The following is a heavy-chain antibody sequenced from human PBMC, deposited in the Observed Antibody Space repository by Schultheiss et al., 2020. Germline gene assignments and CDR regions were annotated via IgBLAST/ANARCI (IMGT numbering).Heavy chain of an antibody. CDR2: ISYDGSNK. CDR3: ASDLKTYYYDSSGYSVLQGLWSPQFDP. J-gene: IGHJ5*02. V-gene: IGHV3-30*03. D-gene: IGHD3-22*01. CDR1: GFTFSSYS. Sequence: GGSLRLSCAASGFTFSSYSMNWVRQAPGKGLEWVAVISYDGSNKYYADSVKGRFTISRDNSKNTLYLQMNSLRAEDTAVYYCASDLKTYYYDSSGYSVLQGLWSPQFDPWGEGTL.